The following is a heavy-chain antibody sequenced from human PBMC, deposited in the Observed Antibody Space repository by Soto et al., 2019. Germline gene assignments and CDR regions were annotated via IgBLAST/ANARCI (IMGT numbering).Heavy chain of an antibody. CDR1: GFTFSSFW. J-gene: IGHJ4*02. CDR2: ISTDGSST. D-gene: IGHD4-17*01. CDR3: ARGGTVTTRWGLFDY. V-gene: IGHV3-74*01. Sequence: EVQLVESGGGLVQPGGSLRLSCAASGFTFSSFWMHWVRQTPGKGPVWVSRISTDGSSTGYADSVKGRFTISRDSAKKPLYLQMELLRAEDTAIYYCARGGTVTTRWGLFDYLGQGTLVTVSS.